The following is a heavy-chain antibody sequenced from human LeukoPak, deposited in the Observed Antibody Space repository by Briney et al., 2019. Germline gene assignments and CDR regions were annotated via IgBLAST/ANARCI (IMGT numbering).Heavy chain of an antibody. J-gene: IGHJ4*02. CDR2: ISSSSSYI. CDR1: GFTFSSYS. D-gene: IGHD5-12*01. V-gene: IGHV3-21*01. CDR3: AREGMVATFDY. Sequence: GRSLRLSCAASGFTFSSYSMNWVRQAPGKGLEWVSSISSSSSYIYYADSVKGRFTISRDKAKNSLYLQMNSLRAEDTAIYYCAREGMVATFDYWGQGTLVTVSS.